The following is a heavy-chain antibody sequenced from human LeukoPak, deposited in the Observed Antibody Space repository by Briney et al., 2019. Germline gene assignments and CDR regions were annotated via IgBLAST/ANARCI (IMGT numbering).Heavy chain of an antibody. V-gene: IGHV5-51*01. J-gene: IGHJ3*02. Sequence: GESLKISCKGSGYSFTTYWIALVRQMPGEGLEWMGIIYPGDSETRYSPSFQGQVTISADKSITTAYLQWGSLKASDTAMYYCTRSPRDSYHDAFDIWGLGTMVTV. CDR2: IYPGDSET. CDR3: TRSPRDSYHDAFDI. D-gene: IGHD5-24*01. CDR1: GYSFTTYW.